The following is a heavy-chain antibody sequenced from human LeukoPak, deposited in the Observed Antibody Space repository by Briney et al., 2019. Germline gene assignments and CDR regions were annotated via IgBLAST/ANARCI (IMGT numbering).Heavy chain of an antibody. V-gene: IGHV1-2*04. CDR1: GYTFTGYY. Sequence: ASVKVSCKASGYTFTGYYMHWVRQAPGQGLEWMGWINPNSGGTNYAQKFQGWVTMTEDTSTDTAYMELSSLRSEDTAVYYCASIPDYYDSSGVDYWGQGTLVTVSS. CDR3: ASIPDYYDSSGVDY. J-gene: IGHJ4*02. D-gene: IGHD3-22*01. CDR2: INPNSGGT.